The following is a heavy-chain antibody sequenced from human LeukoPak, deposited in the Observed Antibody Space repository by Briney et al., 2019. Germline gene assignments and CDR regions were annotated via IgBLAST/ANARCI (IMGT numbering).Heavy chain of an antibody. CDR2: IGAYNGNT. J-gene: IGHJ4*02. CDR1: GYTFTSYG. V-gene: IGHV1-18*04. D-gene: IGHD6-19*01. CDR3: ARGRLGQWLVRILDY. Sequence: ASVRVSCKASGYTFTSYGISWVPQAPGQRLERMGWIGAYNGNTNYAQKLQGRVTMTTDTSTSTAYMELRSLRSDDTAVYYCARGRLGQWLVRILDYWGQGTLVTVSS.